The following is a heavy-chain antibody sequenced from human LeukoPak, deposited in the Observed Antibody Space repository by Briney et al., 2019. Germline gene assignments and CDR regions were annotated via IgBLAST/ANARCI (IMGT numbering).Heavy chain of an antibody. CDR3: ARGGDGYNWEYYFDY. CDR2: IIPIFGTA. CDR1: GGTFSSYA. D-gene: IGHD5-24*01. V-gene: IGHV1-69*13. J-gene: IGHJ4*02. Sequence: ASVKVSCKASGGTFSSYAISWVRQAPGQGLEWMGGIIPIFGTANYAQKFQGRVTITADESTSTAYMELSSLRSEDTAVYYCARGGDGYNWEYYFDYWGQGTLVTVSS.